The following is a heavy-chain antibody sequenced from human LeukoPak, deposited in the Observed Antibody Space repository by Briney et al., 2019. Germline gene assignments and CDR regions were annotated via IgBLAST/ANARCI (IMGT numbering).Heavy chain of an antibody. Sequence: KPGGSLRLSCAASGFTFSSYSMNWVRQAPGKGLECVSSISSSSSYIYYADSVKGRFTISRDNAKNSLYLQMNSLRAEDTAVYYCARVPIVGATVNYFDYWGQGTQVTVSS. CDR1: GFTFSSYS. D-gene: IGHD1-26*01. CDR2: ISSSSSYI. V-gene: IGHV3-21*01. J-gene: IGHJ4*02. CDR3: ARVPIVGATVNYFDY.